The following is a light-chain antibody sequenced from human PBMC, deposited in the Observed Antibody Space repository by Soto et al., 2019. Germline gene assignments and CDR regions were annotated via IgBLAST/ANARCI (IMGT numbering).Light chain of an antibody. J-gene: IGKJ5*01. CDR3: QQYGSSPPSVT. CDR1: QSVSSAY. CDR2: GAS. Sequence: EIVLTHSPPILSLSPGERVTLSCRASQSVSSAYLAWYQQKRGQAPRLLIYGASNRATGIPDRFSGSGSGTDFTLTISRLEPEDFAVYYCQQYGSSPPSVTFGQGTRLEIK. V-gene: IGKV3-20*01.